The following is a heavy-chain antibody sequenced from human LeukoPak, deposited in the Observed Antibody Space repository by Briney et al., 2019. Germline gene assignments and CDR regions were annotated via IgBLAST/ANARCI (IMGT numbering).Heavy chain of an antibody. CDR1: GFTFSSYG. J-gene: IGHJ5*02. D-gene: IGHD6-13*01. CDR2: IWYDGSNK. V-gene: IGHV3-33*01. CDR3: ARALNQGYSSSWYEGHWFAP. Sequence: GGSLRLSCAASGFTFSSYGMRWVRQAPGKGLEWVAVIWYDGSNKYYADSVKGRFTISRDNSKNTLYLQMNSLRAEDTAVYYCARALNQGYSSSWYEGHWFAPWGQGTLVTVSS.